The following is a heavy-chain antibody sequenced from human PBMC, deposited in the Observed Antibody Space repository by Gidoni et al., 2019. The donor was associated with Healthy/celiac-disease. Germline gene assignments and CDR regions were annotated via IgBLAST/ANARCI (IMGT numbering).Heavy chain of an antibody. J-gene: IGHJ3*02. D-gene: IGHD5-12*01. CDR3: ARDREANDAFDI. Sequence: EVQLVESGGGLVQPGGSLSLSCAASVSPFSSYSMNWVPQAPGKGLEWVSYISSSSSTIYYADSVKGRFTISRDNAKNSLYLQMNSLRDEDTAVYYCARDREANDAFDIWGQGTMVTVSS. V-gene: IGHV3-48*02. CDR1: VSPFSSYS. CDR2: ISSSSSTI.